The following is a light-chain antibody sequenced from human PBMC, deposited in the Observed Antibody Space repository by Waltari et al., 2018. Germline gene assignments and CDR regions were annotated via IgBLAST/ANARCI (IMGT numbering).Light chain of an antibody. V-gene: IGLV3-21*04. CDR2: YDN. Sequence: YVVTQPPSVSVTPGQTATLTCGGENIETKSVNWYQQKPGQAPFLVMFYDNDRPAGIPERFSGSNSGNTATLTINWVEAGDEADYHCQVWDDFIDSGVFGG. CDR1: NIETKS. J-gene: IGLJ3*02. CDR3: QVWDDFIDSGV.